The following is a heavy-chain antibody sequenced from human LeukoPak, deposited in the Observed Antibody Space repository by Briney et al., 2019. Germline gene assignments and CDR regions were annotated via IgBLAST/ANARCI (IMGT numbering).Heavy chain of an antibody. Sequence: GASVKVSCKASGYTCTGYSMHWVRQAPGQGLEWMGWINPNSGVTNYAQKFQGRVTMTRDTSISTAYMELSSLRSDDTAVYYCARVGVEGASCYDYWGQGTLVTVSS. J-gene: IGHJ4*02. V-gene: IGHV1-2*02. CDR2: INPNSGVT. CDR3: ARVGVEGASCYDY. CDR1: GYTCTGYS. D-gene: IGHD2-2*01.